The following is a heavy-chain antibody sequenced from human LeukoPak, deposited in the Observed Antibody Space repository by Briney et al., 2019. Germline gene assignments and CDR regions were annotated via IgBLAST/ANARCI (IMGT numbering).Heavy chain of an antibody. V-gene: IGHV4-4*09. D-gene: IGHD2-21*01. Sequence: SCKASGYTFTSYDISWVRQSPEKGLEWIGCINTKGETSYNPSLKSRVTTSVDTSKSQFSLRLTSVTAADTAVYYCATSNDAKIAPFDHWGQGAPVTVSS. CDR3: ATSNDAKIAPFDH. CDR1: GYTFTSYD. J-gene: IGHJ4*02. CDR2: INTKGET.